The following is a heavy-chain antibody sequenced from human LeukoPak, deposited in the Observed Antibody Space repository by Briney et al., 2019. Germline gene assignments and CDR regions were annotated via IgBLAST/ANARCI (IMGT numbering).Heavy chain of an antibody. CDR2: IWNDGSNK. J-gene: IGHJ4*02. CDR1: RFTFSRYG. D-gene: IGHD6-19*01. CDR3: AKDSLVAYSSGWYNFDY. Sequence: GGSLRLSCAASRFTFSRYGMHWVRQAPAKGLEWEAVIWNDGSNKYYADSVKRRFTISRDNSKNTLYLQMNSLRAEDTAVYYCAKDSLVAYSSGWYNFDYWGQGTLVTVSS. V-gene: IGHV3-33*06.